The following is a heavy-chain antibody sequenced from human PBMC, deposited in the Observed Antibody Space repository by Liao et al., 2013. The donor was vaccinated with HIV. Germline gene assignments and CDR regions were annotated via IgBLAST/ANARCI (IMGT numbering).Heavy chain of an antibody. CDR2: IYSSGST. D-gene: IGHD4-23*01. Sequence: QVHLQESGPGLVKPSETLSLTCSVSGGSFTTYYWSWIRHPAGKGLEWIGRIYSSGSTNSNPFLKSRVTMSVDTSKNQFSLELSSVTAADTAVYYCARIYGGNGWYFDLWGRGTLVSVSS. CDR1: GGSFTTYY. J-gene: IGHJ2*01. CDR3: ARIYGGNGWYFDL. V-gene: IGHV4-4*07.